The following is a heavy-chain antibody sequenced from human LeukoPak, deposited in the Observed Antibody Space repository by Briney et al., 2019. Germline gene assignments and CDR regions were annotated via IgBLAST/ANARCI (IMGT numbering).Heavy chain of an antibody. CDR3: AKTRGYCSGGSCYQDY. Sequence: PGGSLRLSCAASGFTFSSYAMSWVRQAPGKGLEWVSTISASTDSTYYADSVKGRFTISRDNSKKTLYLQMSSLRAEDTAVYYSAKTRGYCSGGSCYQDYWGQGTLVTVSS. J-gene: IGHJ4*02. CDR1: GFTFSSYA. D-gene: IGHD2-15*01. V-gene: IGHV3-23*01. CDR2: ISASTDST.